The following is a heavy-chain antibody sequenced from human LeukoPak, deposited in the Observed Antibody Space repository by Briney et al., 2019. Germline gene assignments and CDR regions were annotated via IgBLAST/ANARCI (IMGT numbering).Heavy chain of an antibody. J-gene: IGHJ4*02. CDR1: GFTFSING. V-gene: IGHV3-30*02. CDR3: AKDIGSYYDY. Sequence: GGSLRLSCVASGFTFSINGMHWVRQAPGKGREGVTYIQYDGSKKYYADYVKGRFTISRDNSKNTLYLEMNSLRAEDTAVYYCAKDIGSYYDYWGQGILVTVSS. CDR2: IQYDGSKK. D-gene: IGHD3-10*01.